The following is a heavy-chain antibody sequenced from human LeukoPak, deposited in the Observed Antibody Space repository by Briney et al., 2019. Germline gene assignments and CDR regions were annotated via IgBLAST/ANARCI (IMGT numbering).Heavy chain of an antibody. V-gene: IGHV1-2*02. J-gene: IGHJ4*02. Sequence: ASVRVSCKASGYTFSGYYIHWVRQAPGQGLEWMGWINPSGGVTKYAQKFQGRVTMTRDTSISTAYMGLSRLTSDDTAVYFCARRYCSGVSCYPDYWGQGTLVTVSS. CDR2: INPSGGVT. CDR3: ARRYCSGVSCYPDY. D-gene: IGHD2-15*01. CDR1: GYTFSGYY.